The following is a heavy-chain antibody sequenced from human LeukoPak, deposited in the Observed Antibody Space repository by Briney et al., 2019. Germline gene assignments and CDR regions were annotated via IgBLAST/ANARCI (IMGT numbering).Heavy chain of an antibody. D-gene: IGHD1-26*01. CDR1: GFTFNSYG. CDR2: IRHDGSNK. Sequence: QSGGSLRLSCAASGFTFNSYGMLGLRQAPGKGLERVAIIRHDGSNKYYADSVKGRFTISRDNSKNTLYLQMNSPRAEDTAVYYCAKDDQGVVGAVYYFDYWGQGTLVTVSS. V-gene: IGHV3-30*02. CDR3: AKDDQGVVGAVYYFDY. J-gene: IGHJ4*02.